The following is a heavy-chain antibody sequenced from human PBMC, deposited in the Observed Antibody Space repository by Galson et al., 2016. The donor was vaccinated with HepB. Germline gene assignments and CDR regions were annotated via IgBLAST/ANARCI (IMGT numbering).Heavy chain of an antibody. CDR1: GFKFSSYG. D-gene: IGHD2-21*01. Sequence: SLRLSCAASGFKFSSYGMHWVRQAPGKGLEWVAVIWFDGSELYYADSVKGRFTISRDNSKNTLFLQMNSLRAEDTAVYYCANRYCGGDCSDPEYFQHWGQGTLVSVSS. J-gene: IGHJ1*01. V-gene: IGHV3-33*06. CDR3: ANRYCGGDCSDPEYFQH. CDR2: IWFDGSEL.